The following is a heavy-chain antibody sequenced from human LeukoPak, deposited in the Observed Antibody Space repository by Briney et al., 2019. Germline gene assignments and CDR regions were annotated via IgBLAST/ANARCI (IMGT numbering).Heavy chain of an antibody. CDR3: ARDGREVALLPFQH. CDR2: INPNSGGT. V-gene: IGHV1-2*04. CDR1: GYTFTGYY. J-gene: IGHJ1*01. D-gene: IGHD2-15*01. Sequence: ASVKVSCKASGYTFTGYYMHWVRQAPGQGLEWMGWINPNSGGTNYAQKFQGWVTMTRDTSISTAYMELSRLRSDDTAVYYCARDGREVALLPFQHWGQGTLVTVSS.